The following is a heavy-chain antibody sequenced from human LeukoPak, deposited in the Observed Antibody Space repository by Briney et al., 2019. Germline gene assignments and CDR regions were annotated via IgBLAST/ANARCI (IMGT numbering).Heavy chain of an antibody. Sequence: ASVKVSCKASGCTFSSYAISWVRQAPGQGLEWMGWISAYNGNTNYAQKLQGRVTMTTDTSTSTAYMGLRSLRSDDTAVYYCARLGMAATSRRFDPWGQGTLVTVSS. CDR1: GCTFSSYA. D-gene: IGHD2-15*01. V-gene: IGHV1-18*01. CDR3: ARLGMAATSRRFDP. J-gene: IGHJ5*02. CDR2: ISAYNGNT.